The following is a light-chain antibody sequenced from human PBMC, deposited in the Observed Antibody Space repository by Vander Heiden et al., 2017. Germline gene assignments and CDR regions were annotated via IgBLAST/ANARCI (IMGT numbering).Light chain of an antibody. V-gene: IGKV3-15*01. CDR1: QSVRSN. CDR2: GAS. CDR3: QQYYNWWT. Sequence: EIVMPQSPATLSVSPGERATLSCRASQSVRSNLAWYQQKPGQAPSLLIYGASTRATGIPARFSGSGSGTEFTLTISSLQSEDFAVYYCQQYYNWWTFGQGTKVEIK. J-gene: IGKJ1*01.